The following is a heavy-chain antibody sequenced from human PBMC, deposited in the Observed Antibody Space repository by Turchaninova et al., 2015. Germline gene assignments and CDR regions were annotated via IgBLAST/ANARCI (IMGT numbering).Heavy chain of an antibody. CDR1: GYSISSVYC. V-gene: IGHV4-38-2*02. D-gene: IGHD1-26*01. Sequence: QVPLQESGPRLVKPSETLSLTCTVSGYSISSVYCWGWIRLPPGRGLEWIVSIDHSGSTYNSPSLRNRVTISLDTSKNQFSLKLTSVTAADTAVYYCARHPPSSGANWFDPWGQGTPVTVSS. CDR2: IDHSGST. J-gene: IGHJ5*02. CDR3: ARHPPSSGANWFDP.